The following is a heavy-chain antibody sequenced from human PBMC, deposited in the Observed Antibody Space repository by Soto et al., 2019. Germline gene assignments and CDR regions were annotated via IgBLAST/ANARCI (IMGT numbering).Heavy chain of an antibody. V-gene: IGHV1-69*01. J-gene: IGHJ4*02. CDR2: IIPIFGTA. D-gene: IGHD6-13*01. CDR1: GGTFSSYA. Sequence: QVQLVQSGAEVKKPGSSVKVSCKASGGTFSSYAISWVRQAPGQGLEWMGGIIPIFGTANYAQKFQGRVTITADESTSTADMELSSLRSEDTAVYYCARRGDPYSSSWYYFDYWGQGTLVTVSS. CDR3: ARRGDPYSSSWYYFDY.